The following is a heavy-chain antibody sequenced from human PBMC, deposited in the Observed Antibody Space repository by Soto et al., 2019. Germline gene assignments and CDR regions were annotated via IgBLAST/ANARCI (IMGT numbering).Heavy chain of an antibody. CDR3: ARGYNWNDEFDY. V-gene: IGHV4-39*01. Sequence: SETLSLTCTVSGGSISKSSYYWVWIRQPPGKGLEWVGSMSYSGSTYYNPSLKSRVAISVDTSKNQFSLKLSSVTAADTAVYYCARGYNWNDEFDYWGQGTLVTVSS. J-gene: IGHJ4*02. CDR1: GGSISKSSYY. D-gene: IGHD1-1*01. CDR2: MSYSGST.